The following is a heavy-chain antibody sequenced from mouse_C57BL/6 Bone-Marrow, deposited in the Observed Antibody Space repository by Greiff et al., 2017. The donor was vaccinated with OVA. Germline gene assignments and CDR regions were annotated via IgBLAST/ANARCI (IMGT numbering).Heavy chain of an antibody. CDR3: ANGSSYWYFDV. Sequence: EVMLVESGGGLVKPGGSLKLSCAASGFTFSDYGMHWVRQAPEKGLEWVAYISSGSSTIYYADTVKGRFTISRDNAKNTLFLQMTSLRSEDTAMYYCANGSSYWYFDVWGTGTTVTVSS. V-gene: IGHV5-17*01. J-gene: IGHJ1*03. CDR1: GFTFSDYG. CDR2: ISSGSSTI. D-gene: IGHD1-1*01.